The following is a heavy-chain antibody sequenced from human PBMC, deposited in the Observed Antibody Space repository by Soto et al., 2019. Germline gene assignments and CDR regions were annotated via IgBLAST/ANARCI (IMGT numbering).Heavy chain of an antibody. CDR1: GYTFTSYY. CDR3: ARGLDYYYDSSGYYEPRVYFDY. D-gene: IGHD3-22*01. V-gene: IGHV1-46*01. Sequence: ASVKVSCKASGYTFTSYYMHWVRQAPGQGLEWKGKINPSGGSTSYEQKFQGRVTMTRDTSTSTVYMELSSLRSEDTAVYYCARGLDYYYDSSGYYEPRVYFDYWGQGTLVTVSS. J-gene: IGHJ4*02. CDR2: INPSGGST.